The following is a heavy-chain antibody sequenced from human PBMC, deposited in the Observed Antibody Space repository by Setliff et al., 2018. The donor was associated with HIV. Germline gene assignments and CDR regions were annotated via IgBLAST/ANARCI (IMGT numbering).Heavy chain of an antibody. Sequence: SETLSLTCAVYGGSVSGHYWGWFRQPPGKGLEWIGEITPSGATNYLPSLKSRVTMSLDTSKNQFSLTLTSVTAADTALYYCSNWNTTIDADSWGQGTLVTVSS. CDR1: GGSVSGHY. CDR3: SNWNTTIDADS. J-gene: IGHJ4*02. V-gene: IGHV4-34*01. D-gene: IGHD5-18*01. CDR2: ITPSGAT.